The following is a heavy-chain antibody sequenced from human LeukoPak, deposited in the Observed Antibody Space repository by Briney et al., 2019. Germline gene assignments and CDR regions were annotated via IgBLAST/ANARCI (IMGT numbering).Heavy chain of an antibody. Sequence: GGSLRLSCAASGFTFSNAWMNWVRQAPGKGLEWVGRIKSKTDGGTADYAAPVKGRFTISRDDSKNTLYLQMNSLKTEDTAVYYCTTDLYYYDSSGYEPGAFDIWGQGTMVTVSS. CDR3: TTDLYYYDSSGYEPGAFDI. V-gene: IGHV3-15*07. CDR2: IKSKTDGGTA. CDR1: GFTFSNAW. J-gene: IGHJ3*02. D-gene: IGHD3-22*01.